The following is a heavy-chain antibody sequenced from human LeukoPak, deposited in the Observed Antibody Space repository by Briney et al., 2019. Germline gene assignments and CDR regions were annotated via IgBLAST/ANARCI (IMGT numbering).Heavy chain of an antibody. J-gene: IGHJ4*02. CDR2: INPNSGGT. CDR3: ARDQYYYDSSGYPFDY. D-gene: IGHD3-22*01. V-gene: IGHV1-2*02. Sequence: GASVKVSCKASGYTFTGYYMHWVRQAPGQGLEWMGWINPNSGGTNYAQKFQGRVTMTRDTSISTAYMELSRLRSDDTAVYYCARDQYYYDSSGYPFDYWGQGTLVTVSS. CDR1: GYTFTGYY.